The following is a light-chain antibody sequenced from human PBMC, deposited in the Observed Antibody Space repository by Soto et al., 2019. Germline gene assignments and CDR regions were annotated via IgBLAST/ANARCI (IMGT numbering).Light chain of an antibody. CDR1: QSLLHSNGYTY. V-gene: IGKV2-28*01. CDR3: MQGLQTPT. J-gene: IGKJ4*01. CDR2: LGS. Sequence: IVMTQSPLSLPVTPGEPASISCRSSQSLLHSNGYTYLDWYLKKPGQSPQLLIYLGSNRASGVPDRFSRSGSGTDFTLKISRVEAEDVGVYYCMQGLQTPTFGGGTNLEIK.